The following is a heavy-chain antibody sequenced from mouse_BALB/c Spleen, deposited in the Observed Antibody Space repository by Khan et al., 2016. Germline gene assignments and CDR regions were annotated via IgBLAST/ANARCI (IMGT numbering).Heavy chain of an antibody. V-gene: IGHV1-54*01. CDR2: INPGSGGT. CDR3: ARADYYGSSGAY. Sequence: VQLQEPGAELVRPGTSVKVSCKASEYAFTNYLIEWVKQRPGQGLEWIGVINPGSGGTNYNEKFKGKATLTADKYSSTAYMQLSSLTSDDSVVYFCARADYYGSSGAYWGQGTLVTVSA. J-gene: IGHJ3*01. CDR1: EYAFTNYL. D-gene: IGHD1-1*01.